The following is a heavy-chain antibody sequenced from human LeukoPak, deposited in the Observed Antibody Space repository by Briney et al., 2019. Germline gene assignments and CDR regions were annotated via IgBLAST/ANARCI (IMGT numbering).Heavy chain of an antibody. J-gene: IGHJ1*01. V-gene: IGHV3-7*03. Sequence: GGSLRLSCAASGFTFSSYWMSWVRQAPGKGLEWVANIKQDGSEKYYVDSVKGRFTISRDNAKSSLYLQMNSLRAEDTAVYYCARDSSEFRSLIFHWGQGTLVTVSS. CDR1: GFTFSSYW. CDR3: ARDSSEFRSLIFH. D-gene: IGHD3-9*01. CDR2: IKQDGSEK.